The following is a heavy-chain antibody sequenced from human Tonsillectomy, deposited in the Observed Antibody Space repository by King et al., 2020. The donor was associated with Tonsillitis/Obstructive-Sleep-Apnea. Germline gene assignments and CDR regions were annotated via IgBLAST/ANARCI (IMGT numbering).Heavy chain of an antibody. Sequence: VQLQQWGAGLLKPSETLSLTCAVYGGSFSGYYWSWIRQPPGKGLEWIGDINHSGNTNYNPSLKSRVTISVDTSKNQFSLKLTSVTAADTAVYYCARAPYCSGGKCFDEAFDIWGQGIMVTVSS. D-gene: IGHD2-15*01. CDR2: INHSGNT. CDR3: ARAPYCSGGKCFDEAFDI. J-gene: IGHJ3*02. V-gene: IGHV4-34*01. CDR1: GGSFSGYY.